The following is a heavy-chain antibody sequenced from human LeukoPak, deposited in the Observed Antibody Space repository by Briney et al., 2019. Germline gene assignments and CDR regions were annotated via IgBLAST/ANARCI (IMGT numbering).Heavy chain of an antibody. D-gene: IGHD6-13*01. CDR1: QFNLNIYA. V-gene: IGHV3-23*01. CDR3: AKAYETAAASDAFDI. Sequence: PGGALRLSCAASQFNLNIYAMNWVRQAPGEGLEGVSTISGRGRSTYYADSAQGQFTIFRNNSKNTVYLQMSSLRVDDTAIYYCAKAYETAAASDAFDIWGQGTMVTV. J-gene: IGHJ3*02. CDR2: ISGRGRST.